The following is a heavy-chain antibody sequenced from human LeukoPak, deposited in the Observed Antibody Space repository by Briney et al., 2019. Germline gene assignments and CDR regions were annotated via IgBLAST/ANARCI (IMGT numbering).Heavy chain of an antibody. J-gene: IGHJ2*01. CDR1: GFTFSSYA. V-gene: IGHV3-23*01. CDR2: ISGSGGTT. D-gene: IGHD5-24*01. Sequence: GGSLRLSCAASGFTFSSYAMSWVRQAPGKGLEWVSEISGSGGTTYYTDSVKGRFTISRDNSKNTLYLQVNSLRAEDTAVYYCVKEGGHNNWYFDLWGRGTLATVSS. CDR3: VKEGGHNNWYFDL.